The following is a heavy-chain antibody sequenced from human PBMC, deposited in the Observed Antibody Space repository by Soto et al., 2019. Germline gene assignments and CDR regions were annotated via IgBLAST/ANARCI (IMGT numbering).Heavy chain of an antibody. CDR2: ISYDGSNK. D-gene: IGHD3-3*01. CDR3: AKDRQWLLLGGMDV. Sequence: GGSLRLSCAASGFTFSSYGMHWVRQAPGKGLEWVAVISYDGSNKYYADSVKGRFTISRDNSKNTLYLQMNSLRAEDTAVYYCAKDRQWLLLGGMDVWGQGTTVTVSS. V-gene: IGHV3-30*18. CDR1: GFTFSSYG. J-gene: IGHJ6*02.